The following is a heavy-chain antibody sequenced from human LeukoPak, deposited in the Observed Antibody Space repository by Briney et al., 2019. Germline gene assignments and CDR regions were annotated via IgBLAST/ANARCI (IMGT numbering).Heavy chain of an antibody. CDR2: ISWNSGSI. D-gene: IGHD3-16*01. Sequence: PGGSLRLSCAASGFTFDDYAMHWVRQAPGKGLEWVSGISWNSGSIGYADSVKGRFTISRDNAKNSLYLQMNILRAEDTALYYCAKERYDYVRGSPFFDFWGQRTLVTVSS. CDR3: AKERYDYVRGSPFFDF. J-gene: IGHJ4*02. CDR1: GFTFDDYA. V-gene: IGHV3-9*01.